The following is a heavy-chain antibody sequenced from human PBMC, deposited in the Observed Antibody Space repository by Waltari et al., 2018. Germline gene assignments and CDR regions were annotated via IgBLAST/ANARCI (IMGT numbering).Heavy chain of an antibody. Sequence: QVQLQESGPGLVKPSETLSLTCTVSGGSISSHYWSWIRQPPGKGLEWIGYIDYSGSTNYNPSLKSRVTISVDTSKNQFSLKLSSVTAADTAVYYCARSFDVGPSSEKAYNWFDPWGQGTLVTVSS. V-gene: IGHV4-59*11. J-gene: IGHJ5*02. CDR3: ARSFDVGPSSEKAYNWFDP. CDR1: GGSISSHY. D-gene: IGHD6-19*01. CDR2: IDYSGST.